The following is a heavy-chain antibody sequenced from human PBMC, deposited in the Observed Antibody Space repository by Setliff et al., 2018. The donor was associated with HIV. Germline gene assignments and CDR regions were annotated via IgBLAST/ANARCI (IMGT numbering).Heavy chain of an antibody. CDR3: ARDDVGYCSGGSCYHLFDTFDI. V-gene: IGHV1-18*01. J-gene: IGHJ3*02. D-gene: IGHD2-15*01. CDR1: GYTFTSYG. CDR2: ISASNGDT. Sequence: ASVKVSCKASGYTFTSYGISWVRQAPGQGLEWMGWISASNGDTNYAQKFQGRVTMTTDTSTSTAYMELRSLRSDDTAVYYCARDDVGYCSGGSCYHLFDTFDIWGQGTVVTVS.